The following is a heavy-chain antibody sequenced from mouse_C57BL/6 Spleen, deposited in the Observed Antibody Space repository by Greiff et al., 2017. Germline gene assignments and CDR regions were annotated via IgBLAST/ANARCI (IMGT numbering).Heavy chain of an antibody. CDR2: IWWDDDK. D-gene: IGHD2-5*01. CDR1: GFSLSTFGMG. CDR3: ARIPYYSNYWYFDV. V-gene: IGHV8-8*01. Sequence: QVTLKVSGPGILQPSQTLSLTCSFSGFSLSTFGMGVGWIRQPSGKGLEWLAHIWWDDDKYYNPALKSRLTISKDTSKHQVFLKIANVYTADTATYYCARIPYYSNYWYFDVWGTGTTVTVSS. J-gene: IGHJ1*03.